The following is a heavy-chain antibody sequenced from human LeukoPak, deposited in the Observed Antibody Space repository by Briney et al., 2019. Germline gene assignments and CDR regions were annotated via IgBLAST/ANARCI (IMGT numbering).Heavy chain of an antibody. Sequence: SETLSLTRTVSGGPISSYYWSWIRQPPGKGLEWIGYIYYSGSTNYNPSLKSRVTISVDTSKNQFSLKLSSVTAADTAVYYCARIYSGYDLPHNWFDPWGQGTLVTVSS. CDR3: ARIYSGYDLPHNWFDP. V-gene: IGHV4-59*08. CDR1: GGPISSYY. CDR2: IYYSGST. D-gene: IGHD5-12*01. J-gene: IGHJ5*02.